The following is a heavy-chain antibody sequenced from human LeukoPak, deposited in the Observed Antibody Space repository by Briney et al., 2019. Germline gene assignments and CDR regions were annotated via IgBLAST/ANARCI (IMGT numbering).Heavy chain of an antibody. CDR2: ISWNSGSI. V-gene: IGHV3-9*01. CDR3: ARGALYQYYLDYWG. D-gene: IGHD4-17*01. CDR1: GFTFKNYA. Sequence: PGGSLRLSCAASGFTFKNYAMLWVRQAPGKGLEWVSGISWNSGSIAYADSVKGRFTISRDNAKNTVYLQMNSLRVEDTAVYYCARGALYQYYLDYWGWGQGTLVTVSS. J-gene: IGHJ4*02.